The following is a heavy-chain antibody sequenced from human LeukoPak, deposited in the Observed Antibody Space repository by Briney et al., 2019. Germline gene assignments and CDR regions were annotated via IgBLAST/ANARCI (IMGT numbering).Heavy chain of an antibody. CDR1: VCTLTIYA. J-gene: IGHJ4*02. CDR3: ASSRPLYDILTGYYFDY. V-gene: IGHV1-69*04. CDR2: IIPILRIA. D-gene: IGHD3-9*01. Sequence: SANLSCKPSVCTLTIYAISGVRQAPQQGREGMGRIIPILRIANYGQKFQGRVTITADKSTSTAYMELSSMRSEETAVYSCASSRPLYDILTGYYFDYWGQGTLVTVSS.